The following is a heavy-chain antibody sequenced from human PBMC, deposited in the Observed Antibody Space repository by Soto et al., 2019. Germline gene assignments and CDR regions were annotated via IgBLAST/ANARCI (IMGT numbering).Heavy chain of an antibody. J-gene: IGHJ6*03. D-gene: IGHD2-2*01. V-gene: IGHV3-23*01. Sequence: GGSLRLSCAASGFTFSSYAMSWVRQAPGKGLEWVSAISGSGGSTYYADSVKGRFTISRDNSKNTLYLQMNSLRAEDTAVYYCAKRYCSSTSCYSTYYYYYYMDVWGKGTTVTVSS. CDR1: GFTFSSYA. CDR2: ISGSGGST. CDR3: AKRYCSSTSCYSTYYYYYYMDV.